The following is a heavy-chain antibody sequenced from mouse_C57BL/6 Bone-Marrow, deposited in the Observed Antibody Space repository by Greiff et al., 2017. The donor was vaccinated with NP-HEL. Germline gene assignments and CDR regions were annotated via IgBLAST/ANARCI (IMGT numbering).Heavy chain of an antibody. D-gene: IGHD1-1*01. CDR2: ISYSGST. V-gene: IGHV3-8*01. Sequence: EVKLVESGPGLAKPSQTLSLTCSVTGYSITSDYWNWIRKFPGNKLEYMGYISYSGSTYYNPSLKSRISITRDTSKNQYYLQLNSVTTEDTATYYCARFVLLRFRYEWYFDVWGTGTTVTVSS. CDR1: GYSITSDY. CDR3: ARFVLLRFRYEWYFDV. J-gene: IGHJ1*03.